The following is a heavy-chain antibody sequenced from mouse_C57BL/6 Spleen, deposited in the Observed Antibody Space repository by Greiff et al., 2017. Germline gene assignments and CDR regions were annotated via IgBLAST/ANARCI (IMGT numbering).Heavy chain of an antibody. V-gene: IGHV5-16*01. D-gene: IGHD1-1*01. Sequence: EVKLVESEGGLVQPGSSMKLSCTASGFTFSDYYMAWVRQVPEKGLEWVANINYDGSSTYYLDSLKSRFIISRDNAKNILYLQMSSLKSEDTATYYCARGPDYYGSSYCDYWGQGTTLTVSS. CDR2: INYDGSST. J-gene: IGHJ2*01. CDR3: ARGPDYYGSSYCDY. CDR1: GFTFSDYY.